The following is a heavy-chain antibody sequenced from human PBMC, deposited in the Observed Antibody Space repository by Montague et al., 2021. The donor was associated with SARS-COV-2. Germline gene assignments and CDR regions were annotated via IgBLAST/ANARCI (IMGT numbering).Heavy chain of an antibody. V-gene: IGHV4-34*01. J-gene: IGHJ4*02. Sequence: SETLSLTCAVYGGSFSGHYWSWIRQPPGKGLGWIGEINHSGSPKYNPSLKSRVILLVDTSKNPFSLKLSSVTAADTAVYYCARANGRITIFGVVIILEFDYWGQGTLVTVSS. CDR3: ARANGRITIFGVVIILEFDY. CDR2: INHSGSP. D-gene: IGHD3-3*01. CDR1: GGSFSGHY.